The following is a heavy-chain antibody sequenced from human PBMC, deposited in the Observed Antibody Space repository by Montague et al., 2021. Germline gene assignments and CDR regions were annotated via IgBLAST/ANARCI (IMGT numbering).Heavy chain of an antibody. CDR2: IYYSGNS. V-gene: IGHV4-39*07. CDR3: ARVFSSWYVGWFDP. D-gene: IGHD6-13*01. J-gene: IGHJ5*02. CDR1: GASITSNIYY. Sequence: SETLSLTCTVSGASITSNIYYWGWIRQSPGKGLEWIGSIYYSGNSFCQPSLKSRITMAVDTSKNQFSLKLSSVTAADTAIYYCARVFSSWYVGWFDPWGQGTLVTVSS.